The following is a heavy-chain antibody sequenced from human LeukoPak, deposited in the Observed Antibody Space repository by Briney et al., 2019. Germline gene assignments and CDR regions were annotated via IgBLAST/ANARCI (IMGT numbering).Heavy chain of an antibody. CDR2: IYYSGST. Sequence: SETLSLTCSVSGGSISSGSYYWGWIRQPPGKGLEWIGSIYYSGSTYYNPSLKSRVTISVDTSKNQFSLKLSSVTAADTAVYYCARPYSSSWLYWGQGTLVTVSS. J-gene: IGHJ4*02. D-gene: IGHD6-13*01. CDR1: GGSISSGSYY. CDR3: ARPYSSSWLY. V-gene: IGHV4-39*01.